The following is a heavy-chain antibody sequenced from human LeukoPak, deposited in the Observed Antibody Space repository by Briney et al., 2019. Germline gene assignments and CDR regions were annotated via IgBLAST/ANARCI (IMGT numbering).Heavy chain of an antibody. Sequence: GGSLRLSCAASGFTFSNAWMSWVRQAPGKGLEWVGCIKSKTDGGTTDYAAPVKGRFTISRDDSKNTLYLQMNSLKTEDTAVYYCTTTAFLPPNYYDSSGSVDYWGQGTLVTVSS. J-gene: IGHJ4*02. V-gene: IGHV3-15*01. CDR2: IKSKTDGGTT. D-gene: IGHD3-22*01. CDR1: GFTFSNAW. CDR3: TTTAFLPPNYYDSSGSVDY.